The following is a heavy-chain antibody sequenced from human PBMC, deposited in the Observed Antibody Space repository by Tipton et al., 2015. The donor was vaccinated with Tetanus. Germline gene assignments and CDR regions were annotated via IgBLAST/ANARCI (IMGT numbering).Heavy chain of an antibody. CDR2: MFYGGSP. V-gene: IGHV4-61*01. Sequence: LRLSCTVSGGSVSSGSYYWSWIRQRPGKGLEWIGYMFYGGSPKYSPSLKSRVTILVDKSKNQLSLKLRSVTAADTAVYFCARDPYYNGGGYFDYWGQGTLVTVSS. CDR1: GGSVSSGSYY. J-gene: IGHJ4*02. CDR3: ARDPYYNGGGYFDY. D-gene: IGHD3-10*01.